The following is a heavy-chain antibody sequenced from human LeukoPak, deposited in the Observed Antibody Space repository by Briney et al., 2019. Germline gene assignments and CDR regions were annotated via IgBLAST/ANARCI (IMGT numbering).Heavy chain of an antibody. CDR2: IKQDGSEK. CDR3: ARGRNWAYINSFLDL. CDR1: EFTFSYYW. D-gene: IGHD2-21*01. Sequence: GGSLRLSCAASEFTFSYYWMSWVRQAPGKGLEWVANIKQDGSEKYNVDSVKGRFTISRDNAKNSLYLQMSSLRAEDTAVYYCARGRNWAYINSFLDLWGRGTLVTVSS. J-gene: IGHJ2*01. V-gene: IGHV3-7*05.